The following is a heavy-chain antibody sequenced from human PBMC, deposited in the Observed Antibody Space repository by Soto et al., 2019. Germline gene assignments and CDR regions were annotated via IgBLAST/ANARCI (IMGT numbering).Heavy chain of an antibody. CDR2: IYYSGST. Sequence: QLQLQESGPGLVKPSETLSLTCTVSGGSISSSSYYWGWIRQPPGKGLEWIGSIYYSGSTYYNPALKSRVPISVDTSKTQFSLKLSSVTAADTAVYYCARHTVRSYGDYGSFDPWGQGTLVPVSS. CDR1: GGSISSSSYY. CDR3: ARHTVRSYGDYGSFDP. J-gene: IGHJ5*02. V-gene: IGHV4-39*01. D-gene: IGHD4-17*01.